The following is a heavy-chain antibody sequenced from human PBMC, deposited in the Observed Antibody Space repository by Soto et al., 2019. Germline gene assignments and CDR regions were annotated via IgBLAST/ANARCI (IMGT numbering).Heavy chain of an antibody. Sequence: EVQLVESEGGLVQPGGSLRLSCEASGFIFTTSDMSWVRQAPGKGLEWISSITITGDTTHYADSVKGRFTISRDNSRNAVYLQMKSLGVNDTAVYYSRKGGGGDHGYWGQGTLVAVSS. J-gene: IGHJ4*02. D-gene: IGHD2-21*02. CDR2: ITITGDTT. CDR3: RKGGGGDHGY. CDR1: GFIFTTSD. V-gene: IGHV3-23*04.